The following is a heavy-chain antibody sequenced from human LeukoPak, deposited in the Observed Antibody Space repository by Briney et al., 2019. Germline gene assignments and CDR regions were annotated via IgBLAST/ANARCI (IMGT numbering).Heavy chain of an antibody. CDR3: ARVARHPGIAVAGNDY. Sequence: GGSLRLSCAASEFSVGSNHMTWVRQAPGKGLEWVSLIYSGGSTYYADSVKGRFTISRDNSKNTLYLQMNSLRAEDTAVYYCARVARHPGIAVAGNDYWGQGTLVTVSS. D-gene: IGHD6-19*01. J-gene: IGHJ4*02. V-gene: IGHV3-66*01. CDR2: IYSGGST. CDR1: EFSVGSNH.